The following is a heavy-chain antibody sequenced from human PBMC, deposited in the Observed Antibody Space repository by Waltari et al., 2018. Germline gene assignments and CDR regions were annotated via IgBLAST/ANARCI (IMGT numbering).Heavy chain of an antibody. V-gene: IGHV3-15*01. J-gene: IGHJ4*02. Sequence: SWVRQAPGKGLEWVGRIKSKTDGGTTDYAAPVKGRFTISRDDSKNTLYLQMNSLKTEDTAVYYCTTAVTDVFDYWGQGTLVTVSS. D-gene: IGHD4-4*01. CDR3: TTAVTDVFDY. CDR2: IKSKTDGGTT.